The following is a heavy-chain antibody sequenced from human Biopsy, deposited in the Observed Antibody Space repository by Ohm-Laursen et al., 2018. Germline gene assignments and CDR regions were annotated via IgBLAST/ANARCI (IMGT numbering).Heavy chain of an antibody. CDR2: ISHTGST. V-gene: IGHV4-31*03. J-gene: IGHJ2*01. CDR3: VREPKTGTAEAWYFDL. CDR1: GGSINSANYF. Sequence: TLSLTCSVSGGSINSANYFWARIRQHPGKGLEWIGYISHTGSTHSNPSLKSRITISIDTSENHFSLKLRSVTATDTAVYYCVREPKTGTAEAWYFDLWGRGTLVTVSS. D-gene: IGHD3-9*01.